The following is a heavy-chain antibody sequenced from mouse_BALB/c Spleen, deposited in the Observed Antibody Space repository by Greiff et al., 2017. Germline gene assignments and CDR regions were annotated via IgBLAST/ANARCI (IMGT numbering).Heavy chain of an antibody. J-gene: IGHJ2*01. CDR3: ARSGTTVHFDY. D-gene: IGHD1-1*01. CDR2: ISTYYGDA. Sequence: QVQLKQSGAELVRPGVSVKISCKGSGYTFTDYAMHWVKQSHAKSLEWIGVISTYYGDASYNQKFKGKATMTVDKSSSTAYMELARLTSEDSAIYYCARSGTTVHFDYWGQGTTLTVSS. CDR1: GYTFTDYA. V-gene: IGHV1S137*01.